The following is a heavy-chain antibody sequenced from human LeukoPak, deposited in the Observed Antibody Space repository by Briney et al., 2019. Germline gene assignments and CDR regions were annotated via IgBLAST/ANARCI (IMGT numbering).Heavy chain of an antibody. D-gene: IGHD3-10*01. J-gene: IGHJ4*02. CDR3: AGDGVQGAPRGGYFDY. CDR2: ISGGGSKI. CDR1: GFTFSSHE. Sequence: PGGSLRLSCAASGFTFSSHEMNWVRQAPGKGLEWLSYISGGGSKIYYADSVQGRFTISRDNAKNSLYLQLNSLRAEDTAVYYCAGDGVQGAPRGGYFDYWGQGILVTVSS. V-gene: IGHV3-48*03.